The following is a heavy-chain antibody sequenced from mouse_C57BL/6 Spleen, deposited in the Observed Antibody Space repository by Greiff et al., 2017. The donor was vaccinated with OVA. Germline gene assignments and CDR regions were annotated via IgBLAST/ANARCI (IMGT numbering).Heavy chain of an antibody. CDR1: GYSITSGYY. Sequence: EVKLMESGPGLVKPSQSLSLTCSVTGYSITSGYYWNWIRQFPGNKLEWMGYISYDGSNNYNPSLKNRISITRDTSKNQFFLKLNSVTTEDTATYYCARVYGNYEYYAMDYWGQGTSVTVSS. CDR3: ARVYGNYEYYAMDY. D-gene: IGHD2-1*01. J-gene: IGHJ4*01. V-gene: IGHV3-6*01. CDR2: ISYDGSN.